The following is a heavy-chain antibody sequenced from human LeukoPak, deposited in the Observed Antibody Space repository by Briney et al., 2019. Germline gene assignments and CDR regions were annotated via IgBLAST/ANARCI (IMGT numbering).Heavy chain of an antibody. D-gene: IGHD2-2*01. V-gene: IGHV4-59*01. Sequence: SETLSLTCTVSGGSINNYYWSWIRQAPGRGLEWIGYIYYSGITNYNPSLRSRVIISIDTSKNQFSLRLRSVTAADTAVYYCASMEVYSSMSWFDPWGQGTLVTVSS. CDR2: IYYSGIT. CDR1: GGSINNYY. J-gene: IGHJ5*02. CDR3: ASMEVYSSMSWFDP.